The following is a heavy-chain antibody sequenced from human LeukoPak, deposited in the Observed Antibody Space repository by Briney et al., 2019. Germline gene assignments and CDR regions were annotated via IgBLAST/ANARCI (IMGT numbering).Heavy chain of an antibody. CDR1: GFTFSSYW. D-gene: IGHD6-19*01. CDR2: INGDGSST. Sequence: GGSLRLSCAASGFTFSSYWMQWVRQAPGKGLVWVSRINGDGSSTSHADSAKGRFTISRDNAKNTVYLQMNSLRVEDTAVYHCVRVGSGWYFDNWGQGALVTVSS. V-gene: IGHV3-74*01. J-gene: IGHJ4*02. CDR3: VRVGSGWYFDN.